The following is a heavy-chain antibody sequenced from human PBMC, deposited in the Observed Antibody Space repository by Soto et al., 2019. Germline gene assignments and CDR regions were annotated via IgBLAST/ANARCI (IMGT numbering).Heavy chain of an antibody. CDR3: ARDLAPITIHRDYYYYGMDV. V-gene: IGHV3-21*01. CDR1: GFTFSSYS. CDR2: ISSSSSYI. Sequence: EVQLVESGGGLVKPGGSLRLSCAASGFTFSSYSMNWVRQAPGKGLEWVSSISSSSSYIYYADSVKGRFTISRDNAKNSLYXXMNSLRAEDTGVYYCARDLAPITIHRDYYYYGMDVWGQGTTVTVSS. D-gene: IGHD3-3*01. J-gene: IGHJ6*02.